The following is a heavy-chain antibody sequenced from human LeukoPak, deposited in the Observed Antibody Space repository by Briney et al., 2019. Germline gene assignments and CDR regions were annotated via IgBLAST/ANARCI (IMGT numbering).Heavy chain of an antibody. D-gene: IGHD3-22*01. CDR2: ISGSGGST. J-gene: IGHJ3*02. Sequence: PGGSLRLSCAASGFTFSSYGMSWVRQAPGKGLEWVSAISGSGGSTYYADSVKGRFTISRDNSKNTLYLQMNSLRAEDTAVYYCAKDLRLDYYDSSGYFPEAFDIWGQGTMVTVSS. CDR1: GFTFSSYG. V-gene: IGHV3-23*01. CDR3: AKDLRLDYYDSSGYFPEAFDI.